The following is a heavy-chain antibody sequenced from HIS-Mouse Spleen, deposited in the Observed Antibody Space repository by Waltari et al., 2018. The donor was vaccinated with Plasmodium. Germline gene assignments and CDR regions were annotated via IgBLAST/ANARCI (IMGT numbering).Heavy chain of an antibody. V-gene: IGHV1-2*02. Sequence: QVQLVQSGAEVKKPGASVKVSCKASGYTFTGYYMHWVRQAPGQGLEWMGWINPNSGGTNYAQKFQGRVTMTRDTSISTAYMELSRLRSDDTAVEYCARVLEYKAAAGTFVEYFQHWGQGTLVTVSS. CDR2: INPNSGGT. J-gene: IGHJ1*01. CDR1: GYTFTGYY. D-gene: IGHD6-13*01. CDR3: ARVLEYKAAAGTFVEYFQH.